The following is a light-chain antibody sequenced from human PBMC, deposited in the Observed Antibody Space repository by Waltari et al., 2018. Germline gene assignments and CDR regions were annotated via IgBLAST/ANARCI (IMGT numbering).Light chain of an antibody. CDR3: QHYVRLPAT. J-gene: IGKJ1*01. V-gene: IGKV3-20*01. CDR2: GAS. CDR1: QSLSRS. Sequence: IVLTQSPCTLSLSPGASATLSCRASQSLSRSLAWYQQKPGQAPKLLIYGASTRATAIPDRFTGSGSGTDFSLTISSLEPEDFAIYFCQHYVRLPATFGQGTKVEIK.